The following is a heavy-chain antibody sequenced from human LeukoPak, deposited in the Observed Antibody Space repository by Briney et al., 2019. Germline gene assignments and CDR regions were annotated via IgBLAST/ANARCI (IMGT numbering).Heavy chain of an antibody. D-gene: IGHD2-21*02. Sequence: GGSLRLSCVASGFTFRLFGMHWVRQAPGKGLEWVSFIRFDGSNTYHADSVKGRFTISRDNSKNTLYLQMNSLTSADTAVYYCAKVKTDILIPDSWGQGTLVTVSS. CDR3: AKVKTDILIPDS. CDR2: IRFDGSNT. V-gene: IGHV3-30*02. J-gene: IGHJ4*02. CDR1: GFTFRLFG.